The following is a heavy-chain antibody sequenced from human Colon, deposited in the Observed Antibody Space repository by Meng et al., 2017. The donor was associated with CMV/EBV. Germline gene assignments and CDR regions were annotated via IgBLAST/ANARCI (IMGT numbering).Heavy chain of an antibody. V-gene: IGHV3-33*01. J-gene: IGHJ5*02. CDR1: GFTFSNYA. D-gene: IGHD7-27*01. CDR2: IWHDGSHK. CDR3: ARDPRNWGLTP. Sequence: GESLKISCVASGFTFSNYAMHWVRQAPGKGLEWVAIIWHDGSHKYYVDSVKGRFTISRDNSKNTMSLQLNSLRVEDTAVYYCARDPRNWGLTPWGQGTLVTVSS.